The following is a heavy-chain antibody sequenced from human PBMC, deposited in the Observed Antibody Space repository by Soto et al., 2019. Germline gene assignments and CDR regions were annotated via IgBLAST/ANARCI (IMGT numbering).Heavy chain of an antibody. D-gene: IGHD2-15*01. V-gene: IGHV1-69*12. CDR2: IIPIFGTA. CDR3: ASGEVAHGYYYYGMDV. Sequence: QVQLVQSGAEVKKPGSSVKVSCKASGGTFSSYAISWVRQAPGQGLEWMGGIIPIFGTANYAQKFQGRVTITADESTTTAYMELSSLRSEDTAVYYCASGEVAHGYYYYGMDVWGQGTTVTVSS. CDR1: GGTFSSYA. J-gene: IGHJ6*02.